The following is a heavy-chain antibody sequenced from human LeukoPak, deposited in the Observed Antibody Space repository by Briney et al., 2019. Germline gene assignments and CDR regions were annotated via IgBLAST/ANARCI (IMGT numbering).Heavy chain of an antibody. Sequence: SETLSLTCTVSGGSISSYYWSWIRQPAGKGLEWIGHIYTSGSTNYNPSLKSRVTMSVDTSKNQFSLKLSSVTAADTAVYYCARGGNDYGDYYYYGMDVWGQGNTGSVSS. CDR2: IYTSGST. CDR3: ARGGNDYGDYYYYGMDV. CDR1: GGSISSYY. J-gene: IGHJ6*02. D-gene: IGHD4-17*01. V-gene: IGHV4-4*07.